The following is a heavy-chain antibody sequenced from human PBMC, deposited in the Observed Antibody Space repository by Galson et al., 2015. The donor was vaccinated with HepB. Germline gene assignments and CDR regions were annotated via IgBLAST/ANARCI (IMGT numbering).Heavy chain of an antibody. V-gene: IGHV1-69*01. J-gene: IGHJ6*02. CDR3: ARDRGSSHRYYYYYYGMDV. Sequence: QSGAEVKKPGESLKVSCKASGGTFSSYAISWVRQAPGQGLEWMGGIIPIFGTANYAQKFQGRVTITADESTSTAYMELSSLRSEDTAVYYCARDRGSSHRYYYYYYGMDVWGQGTTVTVSS. CDR2: IIPIFGTA. CDR1: GGTFSSYA. D-gene: IGHD6-13*01.